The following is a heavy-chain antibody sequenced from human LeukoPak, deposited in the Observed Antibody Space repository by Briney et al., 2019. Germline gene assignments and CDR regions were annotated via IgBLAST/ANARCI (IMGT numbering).Heavy chain of an antibody. CDR3: ARDSYDYYGMDV. Sequence: GGSLRLSCAASGFTFDDYAMHWVRQAPGKGLEWVSGISWNSGTIDYADSVKGRFTISRDNAKNSLYLQMNSLRAEDTALYYCARDSYDYYGMDVWGQGTTVTVSS. J-gene: IGHJ6*02. CDR1: GFTFDDYA. CDR2: ISWNSGTI. V-gene: IGHV3-9*01.